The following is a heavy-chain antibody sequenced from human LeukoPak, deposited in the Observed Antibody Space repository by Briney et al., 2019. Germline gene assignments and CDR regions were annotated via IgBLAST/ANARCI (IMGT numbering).Heavy chain of an antibody. CDR3: SGSGPGLLYAFDI. D-gene: IGHD3-3*01. V-gene: IGHV4-30-2*01. CDR1: GGSISSGGYY. Sequence: SETLSLTCTVSGGSISSGGYYWSWIRQPPGKGLEWIGYIYHSGSTYYNPSLKSRVTISVDRSKNQFSLKLSSVTAADTAVYYCSGSGPGLLYAFDIWGQGTMVTVSS. J-gene: IGHJ3*02. CDR2: IYHSGST.